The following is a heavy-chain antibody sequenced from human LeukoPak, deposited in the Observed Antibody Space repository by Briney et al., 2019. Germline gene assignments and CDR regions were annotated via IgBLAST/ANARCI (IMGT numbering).Heavy chain of an antibody. CDR3: AIGTPRTIFGVVISYFDY. CDR2: ISAYNSNT. Sequence: ASVKVSCKASGYTFTSYGISWVRQAPGQGLEWMGWISAYNSNTNYAQKLQGRVTMTTDTSTSTAYMELRSLRSDDTAVYYCAIGTPRTIFGVVISYFDYWGQGTLVTVSS. V-gene: IGHV1-18*01. J-gene: IGHJ4*02. D-gene: IGHD3-3*01. CDR1: GYTFTSYG.